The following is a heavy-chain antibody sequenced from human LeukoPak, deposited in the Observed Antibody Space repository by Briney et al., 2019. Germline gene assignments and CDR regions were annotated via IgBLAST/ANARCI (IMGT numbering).Heavy chain of an antibody. CDR3: ARAIGKSEGY. D-gene: IGHD4-23*01. J-gene: IGHJ4*02. CDR2: IKKDGSEQ. V-gene: IGHV3-7*01. Sequence: PGRSLRLSCAASGFSFNGYWMAWVRQAPGKGLEWVANIKKDGSEQYYMDSVKGRFTISRDNAKSSLYLQMDSLRAEDTAVYYCARAIGKSEGYWGQGTLVTVSS. CDR1: GFSFNGYW.